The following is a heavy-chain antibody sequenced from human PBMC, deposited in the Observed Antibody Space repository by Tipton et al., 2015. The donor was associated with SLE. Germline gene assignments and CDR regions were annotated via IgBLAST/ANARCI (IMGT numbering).Heavy chain of an antibody. J-gene: IGHJ3*02. CDR3: ARDGDGGSGSYDAFDI. CDR1: GGSISSYY. D-gene: IGHD3-10*01. Sequence: LRLSCTVSGGSISSYYWSWIRQPAGKGLEWIGRIYTSGSTNNNPPLKSRVTMSVDTSKNQFSLKLSSVTAADTAVYYCARDGDGGSGSYDAFDIWGQGTMVTVSS. CDR2: IYTSGST. V-gene: IGHV4-4*07.